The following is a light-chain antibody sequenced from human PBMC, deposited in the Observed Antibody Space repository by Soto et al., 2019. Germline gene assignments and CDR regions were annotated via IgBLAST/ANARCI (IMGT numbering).Light chain of an antibody. CDR1: QTFSNSF. CDR2: GAS. Sequence: ILFSKYPGTLSLSPGEGATLSCRASQTFSNSFLSWFQQIPGKAPRLLIYGASMRATGIPDRLSGSGSGTDFTLTISRLEPEDSAVDYCQRCGSSSTFGQGTRLEIK. V-gene: IGKV3-20*01. CDR3: QRCGSSST. J-gene: IGKJ5*01.